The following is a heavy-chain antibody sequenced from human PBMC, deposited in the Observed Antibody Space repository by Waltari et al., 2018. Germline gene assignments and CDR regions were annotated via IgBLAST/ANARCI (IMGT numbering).Heavy chain of an antibody. J-gene: IGHJ2*01. V-gene: IGHV4-59*01. CDR2: VYYSGGT. D-gene: IGHD6-25*01. CDR3: ARGEAAVNWHFDL. CDR1: GDSLKTYY. Sequence: QVQLQESGPGLVRTSETLSLTCTVSGDSLKTYYWHRSRQSPGKGLGWIGFVYYSGGTNFNPSFGSRVNMSVDTSENQCSLRLTSVTAADTAVYYCARGEAAVNWHFDLWGRGTLVTVSS.